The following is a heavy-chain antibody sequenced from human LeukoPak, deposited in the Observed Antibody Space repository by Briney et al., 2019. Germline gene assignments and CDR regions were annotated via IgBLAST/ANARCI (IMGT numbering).Heavy chain of an antibody. J-gene: IGHJ4*02. D-gene: IGHD1-26*01. CDR1: GGSFSGYY. CDR3: ASGRNRGGYYSPFEN. V-gene: IGHV4-34*01. Sequence: SETLSLTCAVYGGSFSGYYWAWIRQPPGKGLEWIGSIYFSGSTYYNPSLKSRVTISADTSQNQFSLKLSSVTAADTALYYCASGRNRGGYYSPFENWGQGTLVTVSS. CDR2: IYFSGST.